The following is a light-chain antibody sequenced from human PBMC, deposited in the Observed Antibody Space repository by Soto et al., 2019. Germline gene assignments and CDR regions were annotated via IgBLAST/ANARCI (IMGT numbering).Light chain of an antibody. CDR1: SSDVGGYNY. CDR2: EVS. J-gene: IGLJ2*01. V-gene: IGLV2-14*01. Sequence: QSVLTQPASVSGSPGQSITISCTGTSSDVGGYNYVSWYQQHPGKAPKPMIYEVSNRPSGVFNRFSGSKSGNTASLTISGLQAEDEADYYCSSYTSSSTLVFGGGTKLTVL. CDR3: SSYTSSSTLV.